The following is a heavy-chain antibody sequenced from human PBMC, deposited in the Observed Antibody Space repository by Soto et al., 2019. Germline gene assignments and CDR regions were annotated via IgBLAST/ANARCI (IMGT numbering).Heavy chain of an antibody. J-gene: IGHJ3*02. CDR3: ARSLGVGATTDDAFDI. CDR2: IWYDGSNK. CDR1: GFTFSSYG. Sequence: GGSLRLSCAASGFTFSSYGMHWVRQAPGKGLEWVAVIWYDGSNKYYADSVKGRFTISRDNSKNTLYLQMNSLRAEDTAVYYCARSLGVGATTDDAFDIWGQGTMVTVSS. V-gene: IGHV3-33*01. D-gene: IGHD1-26*01.